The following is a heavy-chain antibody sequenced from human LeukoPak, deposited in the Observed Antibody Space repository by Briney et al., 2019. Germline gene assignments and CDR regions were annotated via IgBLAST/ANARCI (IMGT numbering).Heavy chain of an antibody. CDR2: INTNTGNP. D-gene: IGHD4-11*01. CDR1: GYTFTSYA. V-gene: IGHV7-4-1*02. Sequence: ASVKVSCKASGYTFTSYAMNSVRQAPGQGLEWMGWINTNTGNPTYAQGFTGRFVFSLDTSVSTAYLQISSLKAEDTAVYYCARATVTYYYYYGMDVWGQGTTVTVSS. J-gene: IGHJ6*02. CDR3: ARATVTYYYYYGMDV.